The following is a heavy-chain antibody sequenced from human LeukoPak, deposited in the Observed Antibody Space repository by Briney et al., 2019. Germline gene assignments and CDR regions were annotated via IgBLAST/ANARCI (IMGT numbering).Heavy chain of an antibody. D-gene: IGHD5-24*01. CDR2: INPDGSIT. Sequence: SGGSLRLSCAASGFTLSGYWIHWVRQAPGKGLVWVARINPDGSITSYADSVKGRFTISRDNSKNTLYLQMNSLRAEDTAVYYCARDRDGYNYGALGYWGQGTLVTVSS. J-gene: IGHJ4*02. V-gene: IGHV3-74*01. CDR3: ARDRDGYNYGALGY. CDR1: GFTLSGYW.